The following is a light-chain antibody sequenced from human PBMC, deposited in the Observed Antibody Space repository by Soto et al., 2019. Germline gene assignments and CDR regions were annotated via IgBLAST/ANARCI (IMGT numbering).Light chain of an antibody. J-gene: IGKJ3*01. V-gene: IGKV2-28*01. CDR3: MQALQTSFT. CDR2: LGS. CDR1: QSLLHSNGNNY. Sequence: DIVMTQSPLSLPVTPGEPASISCRSSQSLLHSNGNNYLEWYLQKPGQSPQLLIYLGSSRASGVPDRFSGSGSGTDFTLHISRVEAEDVGVYYCMQALQTSFTFGPGTKVDL.